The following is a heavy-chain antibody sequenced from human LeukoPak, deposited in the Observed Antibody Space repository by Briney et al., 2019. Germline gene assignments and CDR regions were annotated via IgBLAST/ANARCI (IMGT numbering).Heavy chain of an antibody. V-gene: IGHV1-2*02. J-gene: IGHJ3*02. CDR2: INPNSGGT. D-gene: IGHD2-21*02. CDR1: GYTFTGYY. CDR3: ASDLGVMETALYDLDI. Sequence: ASVKVSCKASGYTFTGYYMYWVRQAPGQGLEWMGWINPNSGGTNYAQKFQGRVTMTRDTSISTAYMELSRLRSDDTAVYYCASDLGVMETALYDLDIWGQGTMVTVSS.